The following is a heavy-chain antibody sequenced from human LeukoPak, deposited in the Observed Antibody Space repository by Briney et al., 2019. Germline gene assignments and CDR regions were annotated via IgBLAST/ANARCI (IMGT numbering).Heavy chain of an antibody. Sequence: GGTLRLSCAASGFTFSSYVMSWVRQAPGKGLEWVSLISGSGGSTFYADSVKGRFTISRDNSKNTLYLQMNSLRVEDTAVYYCARAHNWKYGTFDYWGQGTLVTVSS. CDR1: GFTFSSYV. CDR2: ISGSGGST. J-gene: IGHJ4*02. V-gene: IGHV3-23*01. CDR3: ARAHNWKYGTFDY. D-gene: IGHD1-7*01.